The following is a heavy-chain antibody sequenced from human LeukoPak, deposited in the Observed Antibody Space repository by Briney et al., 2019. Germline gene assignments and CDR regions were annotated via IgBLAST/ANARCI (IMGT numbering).Heavy chain of an antibody. CDR1: GFTFSNYG. J-gene: IGHJ6*03. CDR2: IRSDGTIN. D-gene: IGHD3-3*01. CDR3: AKGTDRITIFGVVTPYYMDV. V-gene: IGHV3-30*02. Sequence: GGSLRLSCAASGFTFSNYGMDWVRQAPGKGLEWVAFIRSDGTINYYPDSVKGRFTISRDNSKNTLYLQMDSLRAEDTAVYYCAKGTDRITIFGVVTPYYMDVWGKGTTVTVSS.